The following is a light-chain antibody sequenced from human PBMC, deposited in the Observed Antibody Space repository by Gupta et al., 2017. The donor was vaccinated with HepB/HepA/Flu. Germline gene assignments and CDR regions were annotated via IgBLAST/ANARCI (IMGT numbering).Light chain of an antibody. CDR1: QSVIYSSNNKNY. V-gene: IGKV4-1*01. J-gene: IGKJ4*01. CDR2: WAS. Sequence: DIVMTQSPDSLALSLGERATINCKSSQSVIYSSNNKNYLAWYQQKAGQPPKLLIYWASTRESGVPDRFSGSGSGTDFTLTISILQAEDVAVYFCQQYYGTPLTFGGGTKVEI. CDR3: QQYYGTPLT.